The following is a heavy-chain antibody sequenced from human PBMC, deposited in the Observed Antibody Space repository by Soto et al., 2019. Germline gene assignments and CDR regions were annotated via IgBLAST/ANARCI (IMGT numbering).Heavy chain of an antibody. Sequence: ASVKVSCKASGYTFTSYGISWVRQAPGQGLEWMGWISAYNGNTNYAQKLQGRVTMTTDTSTSTAYMELRSLRSEDTAVYYCARAHHYSMVRGGSPGVNGCFDPWGQGTLVTVSS. J-gene: IGHJ5*02. CDR2: ISAYNGNT. D-gene: IGHD3-10*01. V-gene: IGHV1-18*04. CDR1: GYTFTSYG. CDR3: ARAHHYSMVRGGSPGVNGCFDP.